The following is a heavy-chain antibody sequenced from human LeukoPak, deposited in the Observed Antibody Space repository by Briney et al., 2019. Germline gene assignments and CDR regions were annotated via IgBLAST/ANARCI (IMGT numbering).Heavy chain of an antibody. CDR3: ARDRGSSSGYYYYYMDV. J-gene: IGHJ6*03. V-gene: IGHV1-46*01. CDR2: INPSGGST. Sequence: ASVKVSCKSSGYTFTNYYMHWVRQAPGQGLEWMGIINPSGGSTSYAQKFQGRVTMTRDTSTSTVYMELSSLRSEDTAVYYCARDRGSSSGYYYYYMDVWGKGTTVTVSS. D-gene: IGHD6-6*01. CDR1: GYTFTNYY.